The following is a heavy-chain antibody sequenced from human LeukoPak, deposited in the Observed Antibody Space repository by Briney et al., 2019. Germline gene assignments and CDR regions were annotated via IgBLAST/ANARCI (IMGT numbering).Heavy chain of an antibody. V-gene: IGHV4-59*01. CDR1: GGSISSYY. D-gene: IGHD3-16*01. CDR3: ARVGGPFDY. J-gene: IGHJ4*02. Sequence: SETLSLTCTVSGGSISSYYWSWIRQPPGKGLEWIGYIYYSGSTNYNPSLKSRVTISVDTSKNQFSLKLSSVTAADTAVYYCARVGGPFDYWGQGTLVTVSS. CDR2: IYYSGST.